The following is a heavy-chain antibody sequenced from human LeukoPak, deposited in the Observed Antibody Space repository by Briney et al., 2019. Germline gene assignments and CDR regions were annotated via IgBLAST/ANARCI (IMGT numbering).Heavy chain of an antibody. CDR3: ASEYYYDSSGLPERYFDL. Sequence: GGSLRLSRAASGFTFSSYSMNWVRQAPGKGLEWVSYISSSSSAIYYADSVKGRFTISRDNAKNSLYLQMNSLRAEDTAVYYCASEYYYDSSGLPERYFDLWGRGTLVTVSS. J-gene: IGHJ2*01. CDR1: GFTFSSYS. V-gene: IGHV3-48*01. CDR2: ISSSSSAI. D-gene: IGHD3-22*01.